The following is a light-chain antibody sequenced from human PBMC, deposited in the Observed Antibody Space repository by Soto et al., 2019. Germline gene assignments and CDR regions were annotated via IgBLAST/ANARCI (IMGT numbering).Light chain of an antibody. CDR2: GAS. CDR1: ENVRTF. CDR3: QQYGNVPLT. J-gene: IGKJ4*01. V-gene: IGKV3-11*01. Sequence: EVVLTQSPATLSLSPGERATLSCRASENVRTFVDWYQQKPGQAPRLLIYGASNRATGIPARFSGSGSGTDFTLTISRLEPEDFAVYDCQQYGNVPLTFGGGTKVEIK.